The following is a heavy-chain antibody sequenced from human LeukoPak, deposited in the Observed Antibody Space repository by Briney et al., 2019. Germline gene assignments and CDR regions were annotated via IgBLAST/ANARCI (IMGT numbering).Heavy chain of an antibody. Sequence: SETLSLTCTVSGGSISSYYWSWIRQPPGKGLEWIGYIYYSGSTNYNPSLKSRVTISVDTSKNQFSLKLRSVTAADTAVYYCARVAEAAAFDSWGQGTLVTVSS. CDR3: ARVAEAAAFDS. V-gene: IGHV4-59*01. CDR1: GGSISSYY. J-gene: IGHJ4*02. CDR2: IYYSGST. D-gene: IGHD6-13*01.